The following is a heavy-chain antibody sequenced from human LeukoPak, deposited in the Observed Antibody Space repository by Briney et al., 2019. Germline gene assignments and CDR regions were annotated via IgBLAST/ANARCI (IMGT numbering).Heavy chain of an antibody. CDR3: ARDRGYFYDY. V-gene: IGHV3-30-3*01. D-gene: IGHD2-21*01. J-gene: IGHJ4*02. CDR2: ISYDGTNT. CDR1: GFTFSDYA. Sequence: GGSLRLFCAASGFTFSDYAMHWVRQAPGGGLESVALISYDGTNTYCADSVKGRFTISRDNSKNTLYLQMNSLRAEDTAVYYCARDRGYFYDYWGQGALVTVSS.